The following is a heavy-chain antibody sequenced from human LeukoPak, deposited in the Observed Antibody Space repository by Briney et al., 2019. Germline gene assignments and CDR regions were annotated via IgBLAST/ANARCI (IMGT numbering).Heavy chain of an antibody. CDR2: INPYSGNT. CDR1: GYTFTRYD. D-gene: IGHD2-2*01. V-gene: IGHV1-8*01. Sequence: GSVKVSLKGSGYTFTRYDFQWVRQANGKGLELMGRINPYSGNTGYAQKFQGRVTMTRNTSISTAYMELSSLRSEDTAVYYCARGGPTYCSSTSCYRGGYFDYWGQGTLVTVSS. J-gene: IGHJ4*02. CDR3: ARGGPTYCSSTSCYRGGYFDY.